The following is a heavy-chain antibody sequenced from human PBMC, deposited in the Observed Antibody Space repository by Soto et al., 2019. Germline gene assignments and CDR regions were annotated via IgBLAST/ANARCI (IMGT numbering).Heavy chain of an antibody. CDR2: ITYGGSNK. D-gene: IGHD3-22*01. CDR3: ASTYDRPRDYYGMDV. J-gene: IGHJ6*02. V-gene: IGHV3-30-3*01. CDR1: GFTCSSHA. Sequence: PGGSLRLSCAASGFTCSSHAMHWVLQAPGKGLEWVAVITYGGSNKYYADSVKGRFTMTRDKSKNTLYLQMSSLRAEDTAVYYCASTYDRPRDYYGMDVWGQGTTVTVSS.